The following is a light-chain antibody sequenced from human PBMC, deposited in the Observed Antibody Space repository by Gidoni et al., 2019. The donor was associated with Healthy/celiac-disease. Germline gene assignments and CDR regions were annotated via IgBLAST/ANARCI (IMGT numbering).Light chain of an antibody. CDR1: QSISSW. CDR3: QQYNSYSCT. J-gene: IGKJ1*01. Sequence: DIQMTQSPYTLSASVGDRVTITCRASQSISSWLAWYQQKPGKAPKLLIYDASSLESGVPSRFSGSGSGTEFTLTISSLQPDDFATYYCQQYNSYSCTFGQGTKVEIK. CDR2: DAS. V-gene: IGKV1-5*01.